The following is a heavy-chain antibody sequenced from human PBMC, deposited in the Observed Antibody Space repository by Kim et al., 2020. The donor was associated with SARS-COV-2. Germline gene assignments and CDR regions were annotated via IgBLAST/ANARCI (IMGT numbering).Heavy chain of an antibody. CDR1: GASITSYY. D-gene: IGHD1-26*01. V-gene: IGHV4-59*13. CDR3: ASYSGSFYFQH. J-gene: IGHJ1*01. Sequence: SETLSLTCTVSGASITSYYWTWIRQPPGKGLEFIGYIYYSGSTNYNPSLNSRVTLSVDTSKNQFSLKLSSVTAADTAVYYCASYSGSFYFQHWGLGTLITVSS. CDR2: IYYSGST.